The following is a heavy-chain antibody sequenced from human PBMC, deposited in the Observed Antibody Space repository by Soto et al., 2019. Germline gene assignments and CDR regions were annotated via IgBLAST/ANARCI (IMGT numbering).Heavy chain of an antibody. V-gene: IGHV3-30*18. J-gene: IGHJ4*02. CDR1: GFTFSSYG. Sequence: QVQLVESGGGVVQPGRSLRLSCAASGFTFSSYGMHWVRQAPGKGLEWVAVISYDGSNKYYADSVKGRFTISRDNSKTTLYLQMNSLRAEDTAVYYCAKDLPQFTYSSGWYPLDYWGQGTLVTVSS. D-gene: IGHD6-19*01. CDR2: ISYDGSNK. CDR3: AKDLPQFTYSSGWYPLDY.